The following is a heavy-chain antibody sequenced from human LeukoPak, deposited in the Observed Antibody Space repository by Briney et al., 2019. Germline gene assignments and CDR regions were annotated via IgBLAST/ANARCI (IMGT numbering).Heavy chain of an antibody. CDR1: GYTFTSYG. Sequence: ASVKVSCKASGYTFTSYGISWVRQAPGQGLEWMGWISAYNGNTNYAQKLQGRVTMTTDTSTSTAYMELRSLSSDDTAVYYCDRDRRPHDAFDIWGQGTMVTVSS. V-gene: IGHV1-18*01. CDR3: DRDRRPHDAFDI. J-gene: IGHJ3*02. CDR2: ISAYNGNT.